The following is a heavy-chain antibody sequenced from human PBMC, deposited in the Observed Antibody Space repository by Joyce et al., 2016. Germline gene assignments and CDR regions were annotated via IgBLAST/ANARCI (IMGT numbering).Heavy chain of an antibody. V-gene: IGHV3-13*05. D-gene: IGHD3-16*01. Sequence: EVQLVEAGGALVQPGGSLRLSCAASGFTFIAYESHWVRQTTRKVLEWVQAMGTGCDQYYAGSVKGRFTISRENAKSSLLLQMNSLRAEDTAVYYCARERGGGMSAFDIWGQGTMVTVSS. J-gene: IGHJ3*02. CDR2: MGTGCDQ. CDR1: GFTFIAYE. CDR3: ARERGGGMSAFDI.